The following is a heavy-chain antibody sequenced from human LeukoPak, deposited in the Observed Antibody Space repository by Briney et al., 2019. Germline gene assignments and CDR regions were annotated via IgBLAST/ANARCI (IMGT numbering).Heavy chain of an antibody. CDR1: GFTFSSYG. J-gene: IGHJ6*02. D-gene: IGHD3-22*01. Sequence: GGSLRLSCAASGFTFSSYGMHWVRQAPGRGLEWVAVISYDGSNKYYADSVKGRFTISRDNSKNTLYLQMNSPRAEDTAVYYCAKDITMIVVVITTRYYYYGMDVWGQGTTVTVSS. CDR3: AKDITMIVVVITTRYYYYGMDV. CDR2: ISYDGSNK. V-gene: IGHV3-30*18.